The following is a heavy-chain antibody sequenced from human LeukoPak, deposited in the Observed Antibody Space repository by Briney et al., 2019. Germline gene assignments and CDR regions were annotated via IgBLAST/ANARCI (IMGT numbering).Heavy chain of an antibody. J-gene: IGHJ6*02. CDR1: GGSISSSSYY. D-gene: IGHD3-10*01. CDR2: IYYSGST. Sequence: SETLSLTCTVSGGSISSSSYYWGWLRQPPGKGLEWIGSIYYSGSTYYNPSLKSRVTISVDTSKNQFSLKLSSVTAADTAVYYCAGGVEVLWFGEYYGMDVWGQGTTVTVSS. CDR3: AGGVEVLWFGEYYGMDV. V-gene: IGHV4-39*07.